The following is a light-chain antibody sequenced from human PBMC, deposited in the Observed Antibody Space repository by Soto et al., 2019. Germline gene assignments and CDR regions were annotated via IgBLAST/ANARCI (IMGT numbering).Light chain of an antibody. J-gene: IGKJ5*01. CDR3: HQRSSWPIT. Sequence: EIVMTQSPATLSVSPGERATLSCRASQRVSSNLAWYQQTPGQAPRLLIYDASNRATGIPARFSGSGSGTDFTLTISSLEPEDFAVYYCHQRSSWPITFGQGTRLE. CDR1: QRVSSN. CDR2: DAS. V-gene: IGKV3-11*01.